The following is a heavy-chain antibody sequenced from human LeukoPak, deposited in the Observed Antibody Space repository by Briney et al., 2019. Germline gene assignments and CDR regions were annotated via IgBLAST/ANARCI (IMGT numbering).Heavy chain of an antibody. D-gene: IGHD3-22*01. CDR1: GGSFSGYY. J-gene: IGHJ4*02. Sequence: PSETLSLTCAVYGGSFSGYYWSWIRQPPGKGLEWTGEINHSGNINYNPCLKSRVTISEDTSKNQFCLKLSSVTAADTAVYYCARGKYDSNGYYLDYWGQGTLVTVSS. CDR2: INHSGNI. CDR3: ARGKYDSNGYYLDY. V-gene: IGHV4-34*01.